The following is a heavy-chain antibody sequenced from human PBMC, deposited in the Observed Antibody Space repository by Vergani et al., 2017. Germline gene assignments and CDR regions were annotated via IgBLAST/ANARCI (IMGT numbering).Heavy chain of an antibody. V-gene: IGHV3-23*01. CDR2: ISGSGGNT. Sequence: EVQLLESGGNLIQPGGSLRLSCGASGFTFSRYAMTWVRLAPGKGLQLVSAISGSGGNTYYADSVKGRFTISRDNSKNTLYLQMNSLRAEDTAVYYCARAYCSSTSCHPYYYGMDVWGQGTTVTVSS. CDR1: GFTFSRYA. J-gene: IGHJ6*02. D-gene: IGHD2-2*01. CDR3: ARAYCSSTSCHPYYYGMDV.